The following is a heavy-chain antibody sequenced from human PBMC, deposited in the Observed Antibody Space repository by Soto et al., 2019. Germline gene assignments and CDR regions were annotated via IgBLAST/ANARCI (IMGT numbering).Heavy chain of an antibody. CDR2: ISGSGGNT. V-gene: IGHV3-23*01. Sequence: EVQLLESGGGLVQPGGSLRLSCAASGSTFSSYAMSWVRQAPGKGLEWVSGISGSGGNTYFADSVKGRFTISRDNSKDTLYLQMNSLRAEDTAVYYCARANSLWFGEGNWFDPWGQGTLVTVSS. D-gene: IGHD3-10*01. CDR3: ARANSLWFGEGNWFDP. CDR1: GSTFSSYA. J-gene: IGHJ5*02.